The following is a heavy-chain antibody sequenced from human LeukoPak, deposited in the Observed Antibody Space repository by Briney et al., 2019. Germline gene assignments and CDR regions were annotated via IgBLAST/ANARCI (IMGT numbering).Heavy chain of an antibody. J-gene: IGHJ4*02. D-gene: IGHD5-18*01. CDR3: AAKGYSYGWGAYYFDY. Sequence: SETLSLTCTVSGGSISSGGYYWSWIRQHQGKGLEWIGYIYYSGSTYYNPSLKSRVTISVDTSKNQFSLKLSSVTAADTAVYYCAAKGYSYGWGAYYFDYWGQGTLVTVSS. CDR2: IYYSGST. CDR1: GGSISSGGYY. V-gene: IGHV4-31*03.